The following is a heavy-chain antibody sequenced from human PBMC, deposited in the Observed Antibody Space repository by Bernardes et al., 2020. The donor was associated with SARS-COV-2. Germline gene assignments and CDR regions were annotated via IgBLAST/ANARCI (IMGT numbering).Heavy chain of an antibody. CDR2: IYPGDSDT. CDR3: ARSVGYSSGWHLDY. Sequence: GESLKISCKGSGYSFTSYWIAWVRQMPGKGLERMGIIYPGDSDTRYSPSFQGQVTISADRSTSTAYLQWSSLKASDTAMYYCARSVGYSSGWHLDYWGQGTLVTVSS. CDR1: GYSFTSYW. V-gene: IGHV5-51*01. D-gene: IGHD6-19*01. J-gene: IGHJ4*02.